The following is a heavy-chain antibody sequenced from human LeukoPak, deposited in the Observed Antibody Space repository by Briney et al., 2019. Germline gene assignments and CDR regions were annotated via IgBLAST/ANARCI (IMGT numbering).Heavy chain of an antibody. CDR1: GFTFSSYA. CDR2: ISYDGSHK. V-gene: IGHV3-30-3*01. CDR3: AREGTSQQLVPPYFDY. J-gene: IGHJ4*02. Sequence: PGRSLRLSCAASGFTFSSYAMHWVRQAPGKGLEWVADISYDGSHKSYADSVKGRFTTSRDNSNNTLYLQMNSLRAEDTAVTYCAREGTSQQLVPPYFDYWGQGTLVTVSS. D-gene: IGHD6-13*01.